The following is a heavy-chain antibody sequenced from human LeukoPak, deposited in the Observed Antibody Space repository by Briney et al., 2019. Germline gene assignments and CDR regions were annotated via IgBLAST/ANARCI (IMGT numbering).Heavy chain of an antibody. Sequence: GESLKISCKGSGYSFTSYWIGWVRQMPGKGLEWMGIIYPGDSDTRYSPSFQGQVTISADKSISSAYLQWSSLKASDTAMYYCARTGYTSRWAIDYWGQGTLVTVSS. J-gene: IGHJ4*02. CDR1: GYSFTSYW. V-gene: IGHV5-51*01. CDR2: IYPGDSDT. CDR3: ARTGYTSRWAIDY. D-gene: IGHD6-13*01.